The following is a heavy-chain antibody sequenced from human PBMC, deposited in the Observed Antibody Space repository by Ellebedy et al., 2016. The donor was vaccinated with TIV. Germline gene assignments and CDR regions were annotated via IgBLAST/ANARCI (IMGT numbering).Heavy chain of an antibody. Sequence: ASVKVSCXASGYTFADYYIHWVRQAPGQGLEWMGWISPNGDATKYAQKFQGRVTVTRDTSINAVYMELRRLTSDDTAIYYCAREPGGDIVVLPGAAWGQGTLVTVSS. CDR3: AREPGGDIVVLPGAA. CDR2: ISPNGDAT. D-gene: IGHD2-2*01. CDR1: GYTFADYY. V-gene: IGHV1-2*02. J-gene: IGHJ5*02.